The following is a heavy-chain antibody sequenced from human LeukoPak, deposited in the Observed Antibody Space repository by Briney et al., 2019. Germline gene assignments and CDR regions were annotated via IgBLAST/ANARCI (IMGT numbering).Heavy chain of an antibody. Sequence: PGGSLRLSCAASGFTFSSYAMSWVRQAPGKGLEWVSAISGSGGSTYYADSVKGRFTISRDNSKNTLYLQMNSPRAEDTAVYYCARRRPIVGAPTVYWFAPWGPGTLVTVSS. D-gene: IGHD1-26*01. CDR2: ISGSGGST. CDR1: GFTFSSYA. V-gene: IGHV3-23*01. CDR3: ARRRPIVGAPTVYWFAP. J-gene: IGHJ5*02.